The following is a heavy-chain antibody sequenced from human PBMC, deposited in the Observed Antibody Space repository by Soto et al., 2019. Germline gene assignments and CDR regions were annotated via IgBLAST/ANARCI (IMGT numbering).Heavy chain of an antibody. CDR1: GGSISSGGYY. J-gene: IGHJ4*02. CDR3: AREFIWFGELEGYFDY. D-gene: IGHD3-10*01. CDR2: IYYSGST. Sequence: QVQLQESGPGLVKPSQTLSLTCTVSGGSISSGGYYWSWIRQHPGKGLEWIGHIYYSGSTYYNPSLKSRVTISVDTSKNQFSLKLSSVTAADTAVYYCAREFIWFGELEGYFDYWGQGTLVTVSS. V-gene: IGHV4-31*03.